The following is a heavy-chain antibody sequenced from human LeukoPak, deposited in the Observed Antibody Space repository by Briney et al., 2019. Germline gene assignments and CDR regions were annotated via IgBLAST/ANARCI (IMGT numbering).Heavy chain of an antibody. CDR1: GYTFTSHG. J-gene: IGHJ4*02. D-gene: IGHD2-15*01. CDR2: ISPYNGNT. Sequence: ASVKVSCKASGYTFTSHGISWVRQAPGQGLEWMGWISPYNGNTNYAQNLQGRVTMTADTSTSTAYMELRSLRSDVTAVYYCARARGYCSGDNCYLYYFDYWGQGTLVTVSS. CDR3: ARARGYCSGDNCYLYYFDY. V-gene: IGHV1-18*04.